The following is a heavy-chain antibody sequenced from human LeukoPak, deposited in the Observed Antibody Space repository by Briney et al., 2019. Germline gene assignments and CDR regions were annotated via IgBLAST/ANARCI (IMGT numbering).Heavy chain of an antibody. CDR2: ISYSGSNK. CDR3: AKGRSPTDSRGGYFDY. V-gene: IGHV3-30-3*01. J-gene: IGHJ4*02. Sequence: GGSLRLSCAASGFSFSDYAMHWVRQAPGKGLEWVAVISYSGSNKYFADSVKGRFTISRDNSKNTLYLQMNSLRAEDTAVYYCAKGRSPTDSRGGYFDYWGQGTLVTVSS. D-gene: IGHD6-13*01. CDR1: GFSFSDYA.